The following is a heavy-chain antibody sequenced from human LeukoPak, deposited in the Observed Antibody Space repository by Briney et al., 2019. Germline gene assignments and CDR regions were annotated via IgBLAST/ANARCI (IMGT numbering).Heavy chain of an antibody. CDR3: ARDPSSVTLYFDY. Sequence: ASVKISCKASGYTFRGNYIHWLRQAPGQGLEWMGWIDANNGDTKSAQKFRGRVTMSRDTSISTAYMDLSSLSPDDAAVYYCARDPSSVTLYFDYWGQGTLVTVSS. CDR2: IDANNGDT. V-gene: IGHV1-2*02. D-gene: IGHD4-11*01. CDR1: GYTFRGNY. J-gene: IGHJ4*02.